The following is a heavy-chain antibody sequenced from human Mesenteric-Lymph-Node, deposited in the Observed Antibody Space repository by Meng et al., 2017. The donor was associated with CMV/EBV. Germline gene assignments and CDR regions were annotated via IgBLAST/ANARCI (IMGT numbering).Heavy chain of an antibody. D-gene: IGHD3-22*01. V-gene: IGHV4-39*07. CDR3: ARDGDYYDSSGYNPFDY. Sequence: QLQLQESGPGLVKPSESLSRTCTVSGGSISSSSYYWGWIRQPPGKGLEWIGSIYYSGSTYYNPSLKSRVTISVDTSKNQFSLKLSSVTAADTAVYYCARDGDYYDSSGYNPFDYWGQGTLVTVSS. CDR2: IYYSGST. CDR1: GGSISSSSYY. J-gene: IGHJ4*02.